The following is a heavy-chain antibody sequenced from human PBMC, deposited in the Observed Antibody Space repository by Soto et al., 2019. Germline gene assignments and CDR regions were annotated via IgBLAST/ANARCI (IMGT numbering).Heavy chain of an antibody. D-gene: IGHD3-22*01. V-gene: IGHV4-4*02. CDR1: GGSISSSNW. CDR2: IYHSGST. J-gene: IGHJ4*02. CDR3: ASRYYDSSGYYLN. Sequence: LSLTCAVSGGSISSSNWWSWVRQPPGKGLEWIGEIYHSGSTNYNPSLKSRVTISVDKSKNQFSLKLSSVTAADTAVYYCASRYYDSSGYYLNWGQGTLVTVSS.